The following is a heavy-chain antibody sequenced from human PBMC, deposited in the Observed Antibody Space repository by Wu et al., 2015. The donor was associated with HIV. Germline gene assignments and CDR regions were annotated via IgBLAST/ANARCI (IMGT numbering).Heavy chain of an antibody. D-gene: IGHD1-26*01. CDR1: GYSFTNYY. J-gene: IGHJ5*02. V-gene: IGHV1-46*01. CDR2: INPNSGTT. CDR3: ARWVAPHTAWFDP. Sequence: QVQLLQSGAEVKKPGASVKVSCKASGYSFTNYYMHWVRQAPGQGPEWMGIINPNSGTTSYARNFQGRVTFTRDTSTNTVNMELNSLRSEDTAVYYCARWVAPHTAWFDPLGPREP.